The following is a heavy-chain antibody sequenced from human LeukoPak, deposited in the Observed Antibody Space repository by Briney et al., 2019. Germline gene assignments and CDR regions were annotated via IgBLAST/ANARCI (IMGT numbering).Heavy chain of an antibody. D-gene: IGHD4-17*01. Sequence: ASVKASCKASGYTFTGYYMHWVRQAPGQGLEWMGWINPNSGGTNYAQKFQGRVTMTRDTSISTAYMELSRLRSDDTAVYYCASLHYGPTPDWFDPWGQGTLVTVSS. CDR1: GYTFTGYY. V-gene: IGHV1-2*02. J-gene: IGHJ5*02. CDR3: ASLHYGPTPDWFDP. CDR2: INPNSGGT.